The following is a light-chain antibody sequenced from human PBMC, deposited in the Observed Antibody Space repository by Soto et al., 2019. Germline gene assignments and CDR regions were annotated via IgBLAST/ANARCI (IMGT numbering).Light chain of an antibody. CDR3: SSYTGGSTVV. Sequence: QSALTQPASVSGSPGQSIAISCTGSSSDIGDYNYVSWYQQHPGKAPKLMIFDVSNRPSGVSNRFSGYMSGNTASLTISGLQPEDEADYYCSSYTGGSTVVFGGGTQLTVL. V-gene: IGLV2-14*01. J-gene: IGLJ2*01. CDR2: DVS. CDR1: SSDIGDYNY.